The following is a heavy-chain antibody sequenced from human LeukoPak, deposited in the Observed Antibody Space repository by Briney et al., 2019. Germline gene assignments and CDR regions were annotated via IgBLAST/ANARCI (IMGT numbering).Heavy chain of an antibody. CDR2: IYYSGST. Sequence: PSETLSLTCTVSGGSISSSSYYWGWIRQPPGKGLEWIGRIYYSGSTYYNPSLKSRVTISVDTSKNQFSLKLSSVTAADTAVYYCARHDPMIVVVDYWGQGTLVTVSS. V-gene: IGHV4-39*01. CDR1: GGSISSSSYY. CDR3: ARHDPMIVVVDY. D-gene: IGHD3-22*01. J-gene: IGHJ4*02.